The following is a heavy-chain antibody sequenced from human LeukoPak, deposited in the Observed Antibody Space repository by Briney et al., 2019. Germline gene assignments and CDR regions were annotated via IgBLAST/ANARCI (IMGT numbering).Heavy chain of an antibody. D-gene: IGHD6-13*01. CDR1: GFTFSTYA. CDR3: ARDHSSSWSYYYYMDV. Sequence: PGGSLRLSCAASGFTFSTYAMSWVRQAPGKGLEWVAVVSSDTYNTYYADSVKGRFTISRDNSKNTLYLQMNSLRAEDTAVYYCARDHSSSWSYYYYMDVWGKGTTVTVSS. J-gene: IGHJ6*03. V-gene: IGHV3-30*03. CDR2: VSSDTYNT.